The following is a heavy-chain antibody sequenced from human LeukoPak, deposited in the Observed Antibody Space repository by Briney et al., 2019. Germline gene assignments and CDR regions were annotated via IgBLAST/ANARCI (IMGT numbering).Heavy chain of an antibody. CDR3: AKEALFWSGYRTLGLFDY. J-gene: IGHJ4*02. CDR2: IWYGGSNK. D-gene: IGHD3-3*01. CDR1: GFTFSSYG. V-gene: IGHV3-33*06. Sequence: GGSLRLSCAASGFTFSSYGMHWVRQAPGKGLEWVAVIWYGGSNKYYADSVKGRFTISRDNSKNTLYLQMNSLRAEDTAVYYCAKEALFWSGYRTLGLFDYWGQGTLVTVSS.